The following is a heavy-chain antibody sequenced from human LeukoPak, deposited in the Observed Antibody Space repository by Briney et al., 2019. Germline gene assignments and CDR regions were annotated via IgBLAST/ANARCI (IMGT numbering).Heavy chain of an antibody. CDR3: ARDECSSTSCSFDY. J-gene: IGHJ4*02. CDR1: GFTFSSYS. D-gene: IGHD2-2*01. CDR2: ISSSSSTI. Sequence: PGGSLRLSCAASGFTFSSYSMNWVRQAPGKGLEWVSYISSSSSTIYYADSVKGRFTISRDNAKNSLYLQMNSLRAEDTAVYYCARDECSSTSCSFDYWGQGTLVTVSS. V-gene: IGHV3-48*01.